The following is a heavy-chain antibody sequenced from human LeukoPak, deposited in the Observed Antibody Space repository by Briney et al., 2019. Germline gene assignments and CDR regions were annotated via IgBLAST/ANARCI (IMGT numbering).Heavy chain of an antibody. V-gene: IGHV4-38-2*02. CDR3: ARAGYCSGVSCYSAVPGKY. J-gene: IGHJ4*02. CDR1: GYSITSGYY. Sequence: TVTLSLTCTVSGYSITSGYYWAWIWQSPGKGLEWIGSIYHSGNTYYNPSLKSRVIILVDTSKNQFSLQLGSVTPTDTAVYYCARAGYCSGVSCYSAVPGKYWGQGALVTVSS. D-gene: IGHD2-15*01. CDR2: IYHSGNT.